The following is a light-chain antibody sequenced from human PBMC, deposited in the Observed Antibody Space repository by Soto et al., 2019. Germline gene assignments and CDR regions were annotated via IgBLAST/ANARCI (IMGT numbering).Light chain of an antibody. CDR2: GAS. CDR1: ESVSDNY. CDR3: QQRSNWPPWT. V-gene: IGKV3D-20*02. Sequence: EIVLTQSPGTLSLSPGERATLSCRASESVSDNYLAWYQQRSGQAPRLVIYGASSRASAVPDRFSGSGSGADFTLTISSLEPEDFAVYYCQQRSNWPPWTFGQGTKVDIK. J-gene: IGKJ1*01.